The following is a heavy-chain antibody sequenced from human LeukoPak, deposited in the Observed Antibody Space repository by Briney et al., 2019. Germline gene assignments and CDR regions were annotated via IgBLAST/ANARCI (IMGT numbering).Heavy chain of an antibody. Sequence: PGGSLRLSCAASGFTFSDYYMSWIRQAPGKGLEWVSYISSSSSYTNYADSVKGRFTISRDNAKNSLYLQMNSLRAEDTAVYYCARGGGYSYGHLNIDYWGQGTLVTVSS. D-gene: IGHD5-18*01. J-gene: IGHJ4*02. CDR3: ARGGGYSYGHLNIDY. V-gene: IGHV3-11*06. CDR1: GFTFSDYY. CDR2: ISSSSSYT.